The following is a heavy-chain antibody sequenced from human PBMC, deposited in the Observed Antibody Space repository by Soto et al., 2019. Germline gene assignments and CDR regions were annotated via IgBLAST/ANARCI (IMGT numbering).Heavy chain of an antibody. V-gene: IGHV3-33*01. J-gene: IGHJ4*02. CDR2: IRYDGSNK. D-gene: IGHD2-21*02. CDR1: GFTFSSYG. CDR3: ARDISSGVVVTAAGYY. Sequence: GGSLRLSCAASGFTFSSYGMHWVRQAPGKGLEWVAVIRYDGSNKYYADSVKGRFTISRDNSENTLYLQMNSLRAEDTAVYYCARDISSGVVVTAAGYYWGQGTLVTVSS.